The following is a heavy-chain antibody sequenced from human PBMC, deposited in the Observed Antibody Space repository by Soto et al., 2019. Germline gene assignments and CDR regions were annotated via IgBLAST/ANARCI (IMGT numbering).Heavy chain of an antibody. CDR2: TYYRSEYYY. CDR1: GDSVSSNSAA. D-gene: IGHD1-1*01. J-gene: IGHJ4*02. CDR3: ASYTWNDVTSRDY. Sequence: QVQLQQSGPGLVEPSQTLSLTCVISGDSVSSNSAAWNWVRQSPSRGLEWLGRTYYRSEYYYNYSESVKSPITISPDTSKNQFSLQLTSVTPEDTAVYYCASYTWNDVTSRDYWGQGILVTVSS. V-gene: IGHV6-1*01.